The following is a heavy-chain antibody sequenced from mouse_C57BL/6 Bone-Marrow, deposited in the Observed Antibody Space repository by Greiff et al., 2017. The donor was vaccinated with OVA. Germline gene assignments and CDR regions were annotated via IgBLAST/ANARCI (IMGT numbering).Heavy chain of an antibody. Sequence: DVQLVESGGGLVQPGGSLKLSCAASGFTFSDYYMYWVRQTPEKRLEWVAYISNGGGSTYYPDTVKGRFTISRDNAKNTLYLQMSRLKSEDTAMYYCARHLAYWGKGTLVTVSA. CDR2: ISNGGGST. J-gene: IGHJ3*01. CDR1: GFTFSDYY. CDR3: ARHLAY. V-gene: IGHV5-12*01.